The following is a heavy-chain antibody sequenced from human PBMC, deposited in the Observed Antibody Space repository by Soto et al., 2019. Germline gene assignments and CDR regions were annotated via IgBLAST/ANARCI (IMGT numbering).Heavy chain of an antibody. Sequence: QAQLVQSGAEVKKPGSSVKVSCKASGGTFSSYAISWVRQAPGQGLEWMGGIIPIFGTANYAQKFQGRVTITADESTSTAYMELSSLRSEDTAVYYCASGGRNVVVPAATPTYYYYYGMDVWGQGTTVTVSS. CDR1: GGTFSSYA. CDR3: ASGGRNVVVPAATPTYYYYYGMDV. D-gene: IGHD2-2*01. CDR2: IIPIFGTA. V-gene: IGHV1-69*01. J-gene: IGHJ6*02.